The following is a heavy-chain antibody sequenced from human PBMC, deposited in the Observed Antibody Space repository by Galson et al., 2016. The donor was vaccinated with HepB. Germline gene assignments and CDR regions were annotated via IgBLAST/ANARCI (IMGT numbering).Heavy chain of an antibody. V-gene: IGHV3-48*03. J-gene: IGHJ4*02. CDR3: ARGDSTGWDYLDS. D-gene: IGHD6-19*01. CDR2: ISTTGRTM. Sequence: SLRLSCAASGITFSSYEMNWVRQAPGKGLEWVAHISTTGRTMYYADSVKGRFTTSRDNAWNSLYLQMNGLRPEDTAVYFCARGDSTGWDYLDSWGQGNLATVSS. CDR1: GITFSSYE.